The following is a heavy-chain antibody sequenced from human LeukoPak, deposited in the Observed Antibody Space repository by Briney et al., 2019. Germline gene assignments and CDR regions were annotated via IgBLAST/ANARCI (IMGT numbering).Heavy chain of an antibody. CDR3: ARDTPQHLKRFDY. Sequence: SVKVSCKASGYTLDRFGISWVRQAPGLGLEWLGWINPYNGKTIFGDKFQGRVTMTTDTSTSTVYMELTSLRSDDTAVYFCARDTPQHLKRFDYWAREPWSPCPQ. V-gene: IGHV1-18*01. CDR1: GYTLDRFG. D-gene: IGHD6-13*01. CDR2: INPYNGKT. J-gene: IGHJ4*02.